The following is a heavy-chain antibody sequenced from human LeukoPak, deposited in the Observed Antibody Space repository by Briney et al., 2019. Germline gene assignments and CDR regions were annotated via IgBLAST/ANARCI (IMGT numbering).Heavy chain of an antibody. CDR2: INPNSGGT. Sequence: GASVKVSCKVSGYHFTDYHVHWVRQAPGQGLEWMGWINPNSGGTNYAQKFQGRVTMTRDTSISTAYMELSRLRSDDTAVYYCASDCSSTSCYRQFDYWGQGTLVTVSS. CDR1: GYHFTDYH. J-gene: IGHJ4*02. D-gene: IGHD2-2*02. V-gene: IGHV1-2*02. CDR3: ASDCSSTSCYRQFDY.